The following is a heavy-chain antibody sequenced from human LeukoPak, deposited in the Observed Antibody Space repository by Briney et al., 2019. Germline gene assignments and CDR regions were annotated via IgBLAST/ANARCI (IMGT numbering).Heavy chain of an antibody. Sequence: ASVKVSCKASGGTFSSYAISWVRQAPGQGLEWMGRIIPIFGTANYAQKFQGRATITTDESTSTAYMELSSLRSEDTAVYYCASDVTIFGVRDYYFDYWGQGTLVTVSS. V-gene: IGHV1-69*05. CDR1: GGTFSSYA. CDR3: ASDVTIFGVRDYYFDY. CDR2: IIPIFGTA. J-gene: IGHJ4*02. D-gene: IGHD3-3*01.